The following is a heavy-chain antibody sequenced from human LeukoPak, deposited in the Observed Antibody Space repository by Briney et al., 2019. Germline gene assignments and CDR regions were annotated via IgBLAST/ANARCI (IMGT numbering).Heavy chain of an antibody. J-gene: IGHJ4*02. CDR1: GGSISSHY. Sequence: SEPLSHTYTVSGGSISSHYWHWLRQPAGKGLEWIGRIYASGSTNYNPSLKSRVTISVDTSKNQFSLKLSSVTAADTAVYFCARHRSRDTMIVRDYFDYWGQGTLVTVSS. D-gene: IGHD3-22*01. V-gene: IGHV4-4*07. CDR3: ARHRSRDTMIVRDYFDY. CDR2: IYASGST.